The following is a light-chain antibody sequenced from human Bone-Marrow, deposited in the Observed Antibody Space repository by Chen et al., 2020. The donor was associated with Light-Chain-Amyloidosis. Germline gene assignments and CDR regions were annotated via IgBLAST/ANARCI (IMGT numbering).Light chain of an antibody. Sequence: DLVMTQSPDSLSVSLGESATINCKSSQSVLYSSNNKNYLAWYQQKPGQPPKLLISWASTRESGVPDRFTGSGSGTDFTLTISSLQAEDVAVYYCQQYYSAPFTFGPGTKVNIK. V-gene: IGKV4-1*01. CDR3: QQYYSAPFT. CDR1: QSVLYSSNNKNY. J-gene: IGKJ3*01. CDR2: WAS.